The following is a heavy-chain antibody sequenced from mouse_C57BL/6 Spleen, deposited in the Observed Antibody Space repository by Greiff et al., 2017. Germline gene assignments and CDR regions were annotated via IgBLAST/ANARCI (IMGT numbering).Heavy chain of an antibody. Sequence: EVKVVESEGGLVQPGSSMKLSCTASGFPFSDYYMAWVRQVPEKGLEWVANINYDGSSTYYLDSLKSRFIISSDNAKNILYLHMSSLKSEDTATYYCARDRRDGYYFDCWGQGTTLTVSS. CDR3: ARDRRDGYYFDC. J-gene: IGHJ2*01. CDR1: GFPFSDYY. CDR2: INYDGSST. V-gene: IGHV5-16*01. D-gene: IGHD2-3*01.